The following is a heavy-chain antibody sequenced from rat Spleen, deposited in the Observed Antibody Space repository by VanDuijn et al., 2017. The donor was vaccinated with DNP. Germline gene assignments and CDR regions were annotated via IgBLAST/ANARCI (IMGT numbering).Heavy chain of an antibody. CDR1: GLTFSDYS. CDR2: IVYDGSGA. V-gene: IGHV5-7*01. Sequence: EVQLVESGGGLVQPGRSLKLSCVVSGLTFSDYSMAWVRQAPKRGLEWVATIVYDGSGAYYGDSVTGRFTISRDNAKRTLYLQMNSLKSEDTATYYCASTVVTLFDYWGQGVMVTVSS. J-gene: IGHJ2*01. CDR3: ASTVVTLFDY. D-gene: IGHD1-1*01.